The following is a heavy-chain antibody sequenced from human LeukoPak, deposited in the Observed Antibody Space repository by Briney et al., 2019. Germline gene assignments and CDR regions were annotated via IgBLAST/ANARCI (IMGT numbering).Heavy chain of an antibody. CDR1: GFTFSSYA. V-gene: IGHV3-23*01. Sequence: GGSLRLSCAASGFTFSSYAMSWVRQAPGKGLEWVSAISGSGGSTYYADSVKGRFTISRDNSKNTLYLQMNRERAEDTAVYYCAKDTDIVVVVAATTFDPWGQGTLVTVSS. D-gene: IGHD2-15*01. CDR3: AKDTDIVVVVAATTFDP. CDR2: ISGSGGST. J-gene: IGHJ5*02.